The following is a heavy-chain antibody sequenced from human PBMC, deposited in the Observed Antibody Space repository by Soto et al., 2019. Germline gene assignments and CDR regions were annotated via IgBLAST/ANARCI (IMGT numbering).Heavy chain of an antibody. CDR3: AREGVAAARGWYYYYYGMDV. V-gene: IGHV1-2*02. CDR2: INPNSGGT. D-gene: IGHD6-13*01. CDR1: GYTFTGYY. J-gene: IGHJ6*02. Sequence: QVQLVQSGAEVKKPGASVKVSCKASGYTFTGYYMHWVRQAPGQGLEWMGWINPNSGGTNYAQKFQGRVTTTRDTSISTAYIELSRLRSDDTAVYYCAREGVAAARGWYYYYYGMDVWGQGTTVTVSS.